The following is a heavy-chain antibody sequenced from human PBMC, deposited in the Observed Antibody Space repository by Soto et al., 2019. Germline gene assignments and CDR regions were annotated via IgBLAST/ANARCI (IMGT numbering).Heavy chain of an antibody. CDR1: VFTVGDYA. J-gene: IGHJ4*02. CDR2: IRSKAYGGTT. Sequence: GPLRLSCTASVFTVGDYAMSWFREAPGKGLEWVGFIRSKAYGGTTGYAASVKDRFTISRDDSKSIAYLQMNSLKTEDTAVYYCTRPYYYDSTGYQRYWGQGTLVTVSS. CDR3: TRPYYYDSTGYQRY. D-gene: IGHD3-22*01. V-gene: IGHV3-49*03.